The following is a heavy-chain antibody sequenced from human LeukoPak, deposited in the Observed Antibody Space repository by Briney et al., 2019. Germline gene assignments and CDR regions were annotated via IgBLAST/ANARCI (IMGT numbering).Heavy chain of an antibody. D-gene: IGHD6-13*01. V-gene: IGHV4-61*02. J-gene: IGHJ4*02. CDR2: IYTSGST. Sequence: TSETLSLTCTVSGGSISSSSYYWGWIRQPAGKGLEWIGRIYTSGSTNYNPSLKSRVTMSVDTSKNQFSLKLSSVTAADTAVYYCARGVVSRAAGTYFDYWGQGTLVTVSS. CDR3: ARGVVSRAAGTYFDY. CDR1: GGSISSSSYY.